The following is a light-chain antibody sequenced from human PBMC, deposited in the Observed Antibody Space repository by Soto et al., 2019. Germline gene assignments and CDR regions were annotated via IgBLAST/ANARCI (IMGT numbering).Light chain of an antibody. V-gene: IGKV1-12*02. J-gene: IGKJ4*01. CDR1: QSVSSA. Sequence: DIQITQSPSSVSASVGDRVAITCRASQSVSSALAWYQQKPGKAPKLLIYAASTLQSGVPSRFSVSVSGTDFTLTISSLQPEEFATYYGQQHESYPSTVGGGTKVDIK. CDR2: AAS. CDR3: QQHESYPST.